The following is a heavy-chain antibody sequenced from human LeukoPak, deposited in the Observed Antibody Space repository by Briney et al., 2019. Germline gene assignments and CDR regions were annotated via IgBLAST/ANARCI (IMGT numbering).Heavy chain of an antibody. CDR3: ARAKPKNMVRGVIMRRERRYYFDY. CDR1: GFTVSSNY. J-gene: IGHJ4*02. V-gene: IGHV3-53*01. D-gene: IGHD3-10*01. Sequence: PGGSLRLSCAASGFTVSSNYMRWVRQAPGEGLEWVSVIYSGGGTYYAASAQGRFTISRDNSKSKLYIQMNSLRAEDTAVYYCARAKPKNMVRGVIMRRERRYYFDYWGQGTLVTVSS. CDR2: IYSGGGT.